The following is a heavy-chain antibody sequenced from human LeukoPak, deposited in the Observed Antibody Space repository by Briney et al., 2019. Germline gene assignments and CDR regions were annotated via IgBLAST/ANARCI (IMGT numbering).Heavy chain of an antibody. CDR3: ARGDCSSTSCYGGYYYYYSMDV. CDR1: GFTFSSYW. J-gene: IGHJ6*03. CDR2: INSDGSST. V-gene: IGHV3-74*01. D-gene: IGHD2-2*01. Sequence: GGSLRLSCAASGFTFSSYWMHWVRQAPGKGLVWVSRINSDGSSTSYADSVKGRFTISRDNAKNTLYLQMNSLRAEDTAVYYCARGDCSSTSCYGGYYYYYSMDVWGKGTTVTVSS.